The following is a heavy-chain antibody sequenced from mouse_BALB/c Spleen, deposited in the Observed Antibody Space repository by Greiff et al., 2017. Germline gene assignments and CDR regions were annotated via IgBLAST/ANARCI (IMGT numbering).Heavy chain of an antibody. CDR1: GFTFSSYA. Sequence: DVQLVESGGGLVKPGGSLKLSCAASGFTFSSYAMSWVRQSPEKRLEWVAEISSGGSYTYYPDTVTGRFTISRDNAKNTLYLEMSSLRSEDTAMYYCARAWDEAYYCDYWGQGTTLTVAS. V-gene: IGHV5-9-4*01. CDR2: ISSGGSYT. J-gene: IGHJ2*01. CDR3: ARAWDEAYYCDY. D-gene: IGHD4-1*01.